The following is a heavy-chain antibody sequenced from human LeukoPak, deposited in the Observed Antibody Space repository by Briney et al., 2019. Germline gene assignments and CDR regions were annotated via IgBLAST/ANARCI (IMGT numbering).Heavy chain of an antibody. CDR3: AKDPVAATGTGKINWFDP. J-gene: IGHJ5*02. V-gene: IGHV3-74*01. D-gene: IGHD6-13*01. CDR1: GFTFSRYW. CDR2: INTDGSST. Sequence: GGSLRLSCAASGFTFSRYWMHWVRRAPGKGLVWVSRINTDGSSTGYADSVKGRFTISRDNSKNTLYLQMSSLRAEDTAVYYCAKDPVAATGTGKINWFDPWGQGTLVTVSS.